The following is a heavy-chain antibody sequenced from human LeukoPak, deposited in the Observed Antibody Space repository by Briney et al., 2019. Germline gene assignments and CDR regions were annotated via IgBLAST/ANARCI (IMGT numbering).Heavy chain of an antibody. D-gene: IGHD6-13*01. V-gene: IGHV4-61*02. CDR2: IYTSGST. CDR3: ARLGYSSSH. Sequence: SETLSLTCTVSGGSISSGSYYWSWIRQPAGKGLEWIGRIYTSGSTNYNPSLKSRVTISVDTSKNQLSLKLSSVTAADTAVDYCARLGYSSSHWGQGALVTVSS. CDR1: GGSISSGSYY. J-gene: IGHJ4*02.